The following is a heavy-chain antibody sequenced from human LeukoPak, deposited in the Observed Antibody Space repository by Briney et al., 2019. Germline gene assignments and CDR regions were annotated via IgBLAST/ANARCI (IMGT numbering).Heavy chain of an antibody. D-gene: IGHD3-3*01. CDR2: IIPIFGTA. V-gene: IGHV1-69*01. Sequence: GSSVKVSCKASGGTFSSYAISWVRQAPGQGLEWMGGIIPIFGTANYAQKFQGRVTITADESTSTAYMELSSLRSEDTAVYYCARDLYELRFLEWLLPGDYWGQGTLVTVSS. CDR3: ARDLYELRFLEWLLPGDY. CDR1: GGTFSSYA. J-gene: IGHJ4*02.